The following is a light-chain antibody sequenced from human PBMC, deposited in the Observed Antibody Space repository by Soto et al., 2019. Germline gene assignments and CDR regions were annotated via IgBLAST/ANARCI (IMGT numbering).Light chain of an antibody. CDR3: QQYVSSPT. CDR1: QSVGSSY. CDR2: GAS. V-gene: IGKV3-20*01. Sequence: EIVLTQSPGTLSLSPGERATLSCRASQSVGSSYLAWYQRKPGQAPRLLIYGASSRATGIPDRFSGSGSGTDFALTISRLEPEDFAVYYCQQYVSSPTFGQGTKVEIK. J-gene: IGKJ1*01.